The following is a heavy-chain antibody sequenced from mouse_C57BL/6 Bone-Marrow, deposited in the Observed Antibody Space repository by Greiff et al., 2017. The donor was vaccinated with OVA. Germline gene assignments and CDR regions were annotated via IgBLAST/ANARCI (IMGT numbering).Heavy chain of an antibody. CDR1: GYTFTSYW. D-gene: IGHD1-1*01. CDR3: ARESYGSSYPYYFDY. CDR2: IAPNSGGT. Sequence: QVQLQHPGAELVKPGASVKLSCKASGYTFTSYWMHWVKQRPGRGLEWIGRIAPNSGGTKYNEKFKSKATLTVDKPSSTAYMQLSSLTSEDSAVYYCARESYGSSYPYYFDYWGQGTTLTVSS. J-gene: IGHJ2*01. V-gene: IGHV1-72*01.